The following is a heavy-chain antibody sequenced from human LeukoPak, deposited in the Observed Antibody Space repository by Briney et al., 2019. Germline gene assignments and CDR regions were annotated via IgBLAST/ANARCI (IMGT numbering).Heavy chain of an antibody. CDR3: VGSGSRDY. D-gene: IGHD3-10*01. CDR2: IYYSGST. J-gene: IGHJ4*02. Sequence: SETLSLTCTVSGGSISSYYWSWIRQPPGKGLEWIGYIYYSGSTNYNPSLKSRVTISVDTSKNQFSLKLSSVTAADTAVYYCVGSGSRDYWGQGTLVTVSS. V-gene: IGHV4-59*08. CDR1: GGSISSYY.